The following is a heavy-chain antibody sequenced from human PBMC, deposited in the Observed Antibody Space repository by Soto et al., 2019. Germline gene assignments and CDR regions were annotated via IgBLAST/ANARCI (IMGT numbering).Heavy chain of an antibody. D-gene: IGHD6-13*01. CDR1: GYTFTSYG. CDR3: ARGQLATVYYYYGMDV. J-gene: IGHJ6*02. V-gene: IGHV1-18*04. CDR2: ISAYNGNT. Sequence: ASVKFSCKASGYTFTSYGISWVRQAPGQGLECMGWISAYNGNTNYAQKLQGRVTMTTDTSTSTAYMELRSLRSDDTAVYYCARGQLATVYYYYGMDVWGQGTTVTVSS.